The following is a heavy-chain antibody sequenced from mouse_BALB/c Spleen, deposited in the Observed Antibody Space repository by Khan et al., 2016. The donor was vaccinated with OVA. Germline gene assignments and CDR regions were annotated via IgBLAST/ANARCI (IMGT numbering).Heavy chain of an antibody. J-gene: IGHJ3*01. CDR2: IDPANGNT. CDR1: GFNIKDTY. CDR3: ARDYWDVFAY. Sequence: VQLKQSGTELVKPGASVKLSCTASGFNIKDTYMHWVKQRPEQGLDWIGRIDPANGNTKSDTKFQGKATITADTSSNTAYLQLSSLTSEDTAVYYCARDYWDVFAYWGQGTLVTVSA. V-gene: IGHV14-3*02. D-gene: IGHD4-1*01.